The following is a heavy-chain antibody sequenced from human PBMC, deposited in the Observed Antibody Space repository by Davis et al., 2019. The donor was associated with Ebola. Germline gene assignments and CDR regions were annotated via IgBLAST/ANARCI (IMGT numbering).Heavy chain of an antibody. Sequence: ASVKVSCKASGYTFTSYGISWVRQAPGQGLEWMGWISGYSGDTNYAQKLQGRVTMTTDTSTSTAYMELTGLRSDDTAVYYCARETTGTIIDYWGQGTLVTVPS. CDR3: ARETTGTIIDY. V-gene: IGHV1-18*04. J-gene: IGHJ4*02. D-gene: IGHD1-1*01. CDR1: GYTFTSYG. CDR2: ISGYSGDT.